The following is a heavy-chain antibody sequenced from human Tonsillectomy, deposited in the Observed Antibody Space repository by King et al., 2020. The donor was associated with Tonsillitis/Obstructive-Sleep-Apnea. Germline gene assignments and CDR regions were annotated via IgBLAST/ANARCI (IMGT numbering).Heavy chain of an antibody. CDR2: ISSSSSYI. Sequence: VQLVESGGGLVKPGGSLRLSCAASGFTFSSYSVNWVRQAPGKGLEWVSSISSSSSYIYYADSVKGRFTISRDNAKNSLYLQMNSLRAEDTAVYYCARGSGDGYNSYDYWGQGTLVTVSS. D-gene: IGHD5-24*01. V-gene: IGHV3-21*01. CDR3: ARGSGDGYNSYDY. CDR1: GFTFSSYS. J-gene: IGHJ4*02.